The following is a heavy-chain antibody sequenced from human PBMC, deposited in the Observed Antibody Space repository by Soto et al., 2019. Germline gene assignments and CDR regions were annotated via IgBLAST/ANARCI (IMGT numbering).Heavy chain of an antibody. V-gene: IGHV3-9*01. CDR3: AKDIDSRGGGMDV. J-gene: IGHJ6*02. CDR2: ISWNSGSI. D-gene: IGHD3-10*01. Sequence: GGSLRLSCAASGFTFDDYAMHWVRQAPGKGLEWVSGISWNSGSIGYADSVKGRFTTSRDNAKNSLYLQMNSLRAEDTALYYCAKDIDSRGGGMDVWGQGTTVTVSS. CDR1: GFTFDDYA.